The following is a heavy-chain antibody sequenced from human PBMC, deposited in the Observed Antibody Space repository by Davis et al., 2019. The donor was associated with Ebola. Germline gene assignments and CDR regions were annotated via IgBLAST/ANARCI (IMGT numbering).Heavy chain of an antibody. D-gene: IGHD3-9*01. CDR3: AKDLVFIDY. V-gene: IGHV3-21*04. Sequence: GESLKISCAASGFTFSSYSMNWVRQAPGKGLEWVSSISSSSSYIYYADSVKGRFTISRDNAKNSLYLQMNSLRAEDTAVYYCAKDLVFIDYWGQGTLVTVSS. CDR1: GFTFSSYS. CDR2: ISSSSSYI. J-gene: IGHJ4*02.